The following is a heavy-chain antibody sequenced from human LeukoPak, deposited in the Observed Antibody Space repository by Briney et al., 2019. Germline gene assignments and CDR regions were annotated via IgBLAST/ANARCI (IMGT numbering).Heavy chain of an antibody. CDR2: ISYDGSNK. J-gene: IGHJ5*02. V-gene: IGHV3-30*18. CDR3: AKDTDQLPFGP. Sequence: GGSLRLSCAASGFTFSSYGMHWVRQAPGKGLEWVADISYDGSNKYYADSVKGRFTISRDNSKNTLYLQMNSLRAEDTAVYYCAKDTDQLPFGPWGQGTLVTVSS. CDR1: GFTFSSYG. D-gene: IGHD2-2*01.